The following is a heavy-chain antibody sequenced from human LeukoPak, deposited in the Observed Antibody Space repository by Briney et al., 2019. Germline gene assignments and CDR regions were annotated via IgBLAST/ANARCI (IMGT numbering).Heavy chain of an antibody. CDR2: IIPILGIA. V-gene: IGHV1-69*04. J-gene: IGHJ4*02. D-gene: IGHD6-19*01. CDR3: ARDPGIAVAGLDY. Sequence: ASVKVSCKASGGTFSSYAISWVRQAPGQGLEWMGRIIPILGIANYAQKFQGRVTITADKSTSTAYMELSSLRSEDTAAYYCARDPGIAVAGLDYWGQGTLVTVSS. CDR1: GGTFSSYA.